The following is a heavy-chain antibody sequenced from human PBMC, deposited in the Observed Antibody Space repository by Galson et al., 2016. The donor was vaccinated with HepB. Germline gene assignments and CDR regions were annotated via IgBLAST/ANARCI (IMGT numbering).Heavy chain of an antibody. CDR1: GFIFSSYG. CDR3: ARNHGMVTKYYFDY. D-gene: IGHD3-3*01. Sequence: SLRLSCAASGFIFSSYGMHWVRQAPGKGLEWVAVIWYDGSNKYYADSVKGRPTISRDNSKNTLYLQMNNLRVEDTAVYYCARNHGMVTKYYFDYCGQGALVTVSS. V-gene: IGHV3-33*01. CDR2: IWYDGSNK. J-gene: IGHJ4*02.